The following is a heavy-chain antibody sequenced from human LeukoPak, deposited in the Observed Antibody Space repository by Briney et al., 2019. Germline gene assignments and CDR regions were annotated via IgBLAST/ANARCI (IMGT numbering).Heavy chain of an antibody. D-gene: IGHD6-13*01. CDR3: ARAKGSIAAAATGY. J-gene: IGHJ4*02. CDR2: INPNSGGT. V-gene: IGHV1-2*02. CDR1: GYTFTGYY. Sequence: GASVKVSCKASGYTFTGYYMHWVRQAPGQGLEWMGWINPNSGGTNYAQKFQGRVTMTRDTSISTAYMELSRLRSDDTAVYYCARAKGSIAAAATGYWGQRTLVTVSS.